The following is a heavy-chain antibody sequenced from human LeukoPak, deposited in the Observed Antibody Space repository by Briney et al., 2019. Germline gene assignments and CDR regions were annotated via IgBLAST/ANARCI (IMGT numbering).Heavy chain of an antibody. CDR2: ISGSSYYI. Sequence: PGGSLRLSCAASGFTFSSYSMNWVRQAPGKGLEWFSSISGSSYYIYYADSVKGRFTISRDNAKNSLYLDMNRLRLEDTAVYYCARCPWNGGSWFLDLWGRGTLVTVSS. CDR3: ARCPWNGGSWFLDL. CDR1: GFTFSSYS. J-gene: IGHJ2*01. D-gene: IGHD1-1*01. V-gene: IGHV3-21*06.